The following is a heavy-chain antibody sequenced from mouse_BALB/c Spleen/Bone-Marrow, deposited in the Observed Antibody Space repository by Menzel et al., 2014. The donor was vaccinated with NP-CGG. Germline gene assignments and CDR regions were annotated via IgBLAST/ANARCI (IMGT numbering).Heavy chain of an antibody. V-gene: IGHV1-5*01. J-gene: IGHJ1*01. Sequence: EVKVVESGTVLARPGASVKMSCKASGYSFTNYWLHWVKQRLGQGLEWIGAIYPGNSDTSYNQKFKGKAKLTAVTSASTAYMELSSLTNEDSAVYYCTRFGSSYDWYFDVWGAGTTVTVSS. CDR1: GYSFTNYW. D-gene: IGHD1-1*01. CDR2: IYPGNSDT. CDR3: TRFGSSYDWYFDV.